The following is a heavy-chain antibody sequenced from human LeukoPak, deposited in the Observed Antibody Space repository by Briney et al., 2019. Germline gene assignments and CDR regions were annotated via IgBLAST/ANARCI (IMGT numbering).Heavy chain of an antibody. Sequence: GGSLRLSCAASGFTFSNYGMHWVRQAPGKGLEWLAVISYDGSNEYCADSVKGRFTISRDNSKNTLYLQMNSLRTEDTAVYYCARRFCTTTSCPPGDYWGQGTLVTVSS. V-gene: IGHV3-30*03. CDR2: ISYDGSNE. D-gene: IGHD2-2*01. CDR1: GFTFSNYG. CDR3: ARRFCTTTSCPPGDY. J-gene: IGHJ4*02.